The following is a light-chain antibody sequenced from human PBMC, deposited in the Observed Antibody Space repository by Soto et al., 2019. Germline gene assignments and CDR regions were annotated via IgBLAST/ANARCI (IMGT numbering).Light chain of an antibody. CDR2: EVS. Sequence: QSALTQPASVSGSPGQSITISCTGTSSDVGSYNLVSWYQQHPGKAPKLMIYEVSKRPSGVSNRFSGSKSGNTASLTISGLQAEDEGDYYCCSYAGSSTFYVFGTGTKVTVL. V-gene: IGLV2-23*02. CDR3: CSYAGSSTFYV. J-gene: IGLJ1*01. CDR1: SSDVGSYNL.